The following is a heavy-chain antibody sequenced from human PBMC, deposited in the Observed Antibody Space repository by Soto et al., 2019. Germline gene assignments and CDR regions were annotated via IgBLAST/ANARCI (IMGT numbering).Heavy chain of an antibody. J-gene: IGHJ5*02. D-gene: IGHD2-8*01. CDR2: INHSGST. CDR1: GGSFSGYY. Sequence: QVQLQQWGAGLLKPSETLSLTCAVYGGSFSGYYWSWIRQPPGKGLEWIGEINHSGSTNYNPSLRRRVTISVATSKNQFSLRLSSVPAADTAVYYCARLAKPYIVLMVYAIRGNWFDPWGQGTLVTVSS. V-gene: IGHV4-34*01. CDR3: ARLAKPYIVLMVYAIRGNWFDP.